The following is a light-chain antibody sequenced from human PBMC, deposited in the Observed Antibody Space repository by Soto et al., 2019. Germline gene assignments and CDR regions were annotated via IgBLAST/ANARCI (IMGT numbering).Light chain of an antibody. CDR2: GAS. J-gene: IGKJ1*01. CDR1: QSVRSY. CDR3: QQYNKWPRWT. V-gene: IGKV3-15*01. Sequence: EAVMTQSPATLSVSPGERATLSCRASQSVRSYVAWYQQKPGQAPRLLIYGASTRATDIPARFSGSGSGTEFTLTISSLQSEDFAVYYCQQYNKWPRWTFGQGTKVDIK.